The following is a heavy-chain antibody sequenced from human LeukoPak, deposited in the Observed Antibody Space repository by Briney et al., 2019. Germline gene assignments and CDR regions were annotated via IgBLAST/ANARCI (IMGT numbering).Heavy chain of an antibody. V-gene: IGHV1-18*01. CDR2: ISAYNGNT. D-gene: IGHD6-19*01. CDR1: GGTFSSYA. Sequence: GASVKVSCKASGGTFSSYAISWVRKAPGQGLEWMGWISAYNGNTNYAQKLQGRVTMTTDTSTSTAYMELRSLRSDDTAVYYCARFAPDRGWSDYWGQGTLVTVSS. J-gene: IGHJ4*02. CDR3: ARFAPDRGWSDY.